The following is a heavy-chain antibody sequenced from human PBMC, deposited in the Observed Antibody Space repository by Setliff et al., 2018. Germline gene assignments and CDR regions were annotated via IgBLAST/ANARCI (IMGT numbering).Heavy chain of an antibody. V-gene: IGHV3-48*01. J-gene: IGHJ4*02. CDR2: ISSTSYTI. CDR1: GFTLRTYN. D-gene: IGHD1-26*01. CDR3: ARDWEQRGYYFDY. Sequence: GGSLRLSCAAFGFTLRTYNMHWVRHAPGKGLEWVSSISSTSYTIYYADSVKGRFTISRDNAKNSLDLQMNSLRAEDTAVYYCARDWEQRGYYFDYWGQGTLVTVSS.